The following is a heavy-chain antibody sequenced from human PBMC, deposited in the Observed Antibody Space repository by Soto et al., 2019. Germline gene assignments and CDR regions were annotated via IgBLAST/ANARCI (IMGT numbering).Heavy chain of an antibody. V-gene: IGHV3-23*01. CDR2: IGGGGVTT. CDR1: EFTFSNFA. D-gene: IGHD3-10*01. CDR3: AKASYYGSGRSISYGLDV. J-gene: IGHJ6*02. Sequence: GGSLRLSCAASEFTFSNFAMSWVRQAPGKGLEWVSAIGGGGVTTYYADSVKGRFTISRDNSKNTLYLQMNNLRAEDAAAYYCAKASYYGSGRSISYGLDVWGPGTTVTVSS.